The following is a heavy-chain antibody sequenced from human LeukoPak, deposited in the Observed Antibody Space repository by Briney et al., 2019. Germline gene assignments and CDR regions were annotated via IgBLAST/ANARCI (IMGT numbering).Heavy chain of an antibody. CDR2: IYTSGST. V-gene: IGHV4-61*02. J-gene: IGHJ4*02. D-gene: IGHD7-27*01. CDR1: GGSISSGSYY. CDR3: ASRKLGNDY. Sequence: SETLSLTCTVSGGSISSGSYYWSWIRQPAGKGLEWIGRIYTSGSTNYNPSLKSRVTISVDTSKNQFSLKLSSVTAADAAVYYCASRKLGNDYWGQGTLVTVSS.